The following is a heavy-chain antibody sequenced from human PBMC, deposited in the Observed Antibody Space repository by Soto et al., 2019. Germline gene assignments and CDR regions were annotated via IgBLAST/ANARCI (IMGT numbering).Heavy chain of an antibody. Sequence: GSLRLSCAASGFTFANYAMSWVRQAPGKGLEWVSGIGLSGRETYYADSVKGRFTMSRDNSKNTLYLEMNSLRAEDTAVYYCAKKSWYSDSDSVVPFHYWGQGTLVTVSS. J-gene: IGHJ4*02. V-gene: IGHV3-23*01. D-gene: IGHD6-13*01. CDR2: IGLSGRET. CDR1: GFTFANYA. CDR3: AKKSWYSDSDSVVPFHY.